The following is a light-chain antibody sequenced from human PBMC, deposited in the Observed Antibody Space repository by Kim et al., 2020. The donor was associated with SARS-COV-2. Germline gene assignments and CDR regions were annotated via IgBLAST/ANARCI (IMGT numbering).Light chain of an antibody. CDR3: HQYNTEPWT. CDR2: RAS. V-gene: IGKV1-5*01. Sequence: DIQMTQSPSTLSAFVGDRVTITCRASQSINIWLTWSQHKPGRAPKLLIYRASLLDRAVPSRFSGGGSETDFSLTISSLQPDDVATYYCHQYNTEPWTFGQGTKVEIK. J-gene: IGKJ1*01. CDR1: QSINIW.